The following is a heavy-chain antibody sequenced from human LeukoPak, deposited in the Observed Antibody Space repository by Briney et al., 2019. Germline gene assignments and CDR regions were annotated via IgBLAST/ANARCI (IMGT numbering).Heavy chain of an antibody. V-gene: IGHV1-18*01. D-gene: IGHD5-12*01. Sequence: ASVKVSCKASGYTFTSYDINWVRQAPGQGLEWMGWISTYYGHTNYAQKLQGRVTMTTDRSTSTAYMELRSLRSDDTAVYFCAATRRSGYVIFDYWGQGTLGTVSS. CDR3: AATRRSGYVIFDY. CDR2: ISTYYGHT. CDR1: GYTFTSYD. J-gene: IGHJ4*02.